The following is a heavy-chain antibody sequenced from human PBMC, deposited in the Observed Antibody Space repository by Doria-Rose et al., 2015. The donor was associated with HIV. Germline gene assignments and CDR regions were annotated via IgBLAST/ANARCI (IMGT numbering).Heavy chain of an antibody. D-gene: IGHD1-26*01. J-gene: IGHJ4*02. CDR1: GGSISHYY. CDR3: ARVLSGTYDY. Sequence: QVQLQESGPGLVKPSETLSLTCSVSGGSISHYYWSWIRQPPGKGLEYIGDIFYTGSTNYSHSLKSRVSISIDSSKNKFSLRLSSVTAADTPVYYCARVLSGTYDYWGQGTLVTVSS. V-gene: IGHV4-59*01. CDR2: IFYTGST.